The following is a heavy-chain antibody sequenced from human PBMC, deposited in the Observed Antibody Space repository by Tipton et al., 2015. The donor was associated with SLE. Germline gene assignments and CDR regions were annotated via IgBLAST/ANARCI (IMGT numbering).Heavy chain of an antibody. CDR1: GDSISSHNW. J-gene: IGHJ4*02. CDR3: ARGRGYSYGSDY. V-gene: IGHV4-4*02. Sequence: TLSLTCAVSGDSISSHNWWSWVRQSPGKGLEWIGEMYHNGSTNYNPSLKSRVTISVDTSKNQFSLKLSSVTAADTAVYYCARGRGYSYGSDYWGQGTLVTVSS. CDR2: MYHNGST. D-gene: IGHD5-18*01.